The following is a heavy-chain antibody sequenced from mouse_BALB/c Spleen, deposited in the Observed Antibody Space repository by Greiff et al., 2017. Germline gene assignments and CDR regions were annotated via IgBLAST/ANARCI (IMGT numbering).Heavy chain of an antibody. J-gene: IGHJ2*01. CDR3: ARSDPYYFDY. V-gene: IGHV5-17*02. Sequence: EVKLVESGGGLVQPGGSRKLSCAASGFTFSSFGMHWVRQAPEKGLEWVAYISSGSSTIYYADTVKGRFIISRDNPKNTLFLQMTSLRSEDTAMYYCARSDPYYFDYWGQGTTLTVSS. CDR2: ISSGSSTI. CDR1: GFTFSSFG.